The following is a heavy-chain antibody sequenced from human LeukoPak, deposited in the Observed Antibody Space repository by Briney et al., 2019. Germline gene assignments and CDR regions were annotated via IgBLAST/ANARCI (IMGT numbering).Heavy chain of an antibody. D-gene: IGHD4-17*01. CDR1: GFTFSNAW. J-gene: IGHJ5*02. Sequence: PGGSLRLSCAASGFTFSNAWMSWVRQAPGRGLEWVGRIKSKTDGETTDYAAPVKGRFTISRDDSKNTLYLQINSLKTEDTAVYYCTWDYGGSWGQGTLVTVSS. CDR2: IKSKTDGETT. V-gene: IGHV3-15*01. CDR3: TWDYGGS.